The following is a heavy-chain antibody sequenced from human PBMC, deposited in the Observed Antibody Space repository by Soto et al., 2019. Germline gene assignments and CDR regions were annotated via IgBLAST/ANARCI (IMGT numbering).Heavy chain of an antibody. CDR3: AHAYGGRSLY. CDR1: GFSLTTDRVG. J-gene: IGHJ4*02. Sequence: QITLKESGPTLVKPTQTLTLTCTFSGFSLTTDRVGVGWIRQPPGEALEWLAVIYWDDSKTYRPSLESRLTITKDTSKNQVALTMTNMDSLDTATYYSAHAYGGRSLYWGQGTLVTVSS. V-gene: IGHV2-5*02. CDR2: IYWDDSK. D-gene: IGHD1-26*01.